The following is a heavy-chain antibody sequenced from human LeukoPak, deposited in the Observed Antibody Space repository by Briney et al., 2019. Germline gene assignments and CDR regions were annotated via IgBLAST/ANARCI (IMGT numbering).Heavy chain of an antibody. CDR1: GYTFTSYD. J-gene: IGHJ5*02. V-gene: IGHV1-8*01. Sequence: GASVKVSCKASGYTFTSYDINWVRQATGQGLEWMGWMNPNSGNTGYAQKFQGRVTMTRNTSISTAYMELSSLRSEDTAVYYCARALSASRSITIFGVVPKGYSWFDHWGQGTLVTVSS. CDR2: MNPNSGNT. D-gene: IGHD3-3*01. CDR3: ARALSASRSITIFGVVPKGYSWFDH.